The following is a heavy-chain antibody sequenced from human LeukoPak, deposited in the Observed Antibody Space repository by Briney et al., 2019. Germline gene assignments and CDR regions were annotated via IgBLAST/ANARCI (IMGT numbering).Heavy chain of an antibody. Sequence: PSETLSLTXAVSGGSISGYYWSWIRQPAGKGLEWIGRIYPSGSSNYNPSLTYLVTMSVDTSVKGVSLRLSSVNAADTAVYYCARGSSGYYREDYWGQGTLVTVSS. CDR1: GGSISGYY. V-gene: IGHV4-4*07. J-gene: IGHJ4*02. D-gene: IGHD3-22*01. CDR2: IYPSGSS. CDR3: ARGSSGYYREDY.